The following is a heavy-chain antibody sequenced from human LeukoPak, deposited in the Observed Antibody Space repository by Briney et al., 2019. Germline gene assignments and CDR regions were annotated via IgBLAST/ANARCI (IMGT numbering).Heavy chain of an antibody. CDR3: AKDQPRDYDSSGYYYLPDAFDI. D-gene: IGHD3-22*01. CDR2: IYSGGFT. CDR1: GFTVSSSY. Sequence: PGGSLRLSCAASGFTVSSSYMSWVRQAPGKGLEWVSVIYSGGFTYYADSVKGRFTISRDNSKNTLYLQMNSLRAEDTAVYYCAKDQPRDYDSSGYYYLPDAFDIWGQGTMVTASS. V-gene: IGHV3-53*01. J-gene: IGHJ3*02.